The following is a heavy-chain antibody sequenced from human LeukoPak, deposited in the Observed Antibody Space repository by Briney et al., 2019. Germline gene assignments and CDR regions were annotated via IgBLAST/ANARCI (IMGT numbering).Heavy chain of an antibody. V-gene: IGHV3-23*01. D-gene: IGHD3-22*01. CDR2: ISDSGGKT. CDR1: GITLSNYG. CDR3: AKRGVVIRVILVGFHKEANYLDS. J-gene: IGHJ4*02. Sequence: PGGSLRLSCAVSGITLSNYGMSWVRQAPGKGLEWVAGISDSGGKTNYADSVKGRFTISRDNPKNTLYLQMNSLRAEDTAVYFCAKRGVVIRVILVGFHKEANYLDSWGQGALVTVSS.